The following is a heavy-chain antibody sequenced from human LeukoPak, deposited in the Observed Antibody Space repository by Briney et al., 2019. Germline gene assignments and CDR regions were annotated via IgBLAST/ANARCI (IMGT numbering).Heavy chain of an antibody. CDR3: AKSAPYCSSTSCKFEY. V-gene: IGHV3-21*01. D-gene: IGHD2-2*01. CDR2: ISSSSSYI. CDR1: GFTFSSYS. J-gene: IGHJ4*02. Sequence: GRSLRLSCAASGFTFSSYSMNWVRQAPGKGLEWVSSISSSSSYIYYADSVKGRFTISRDNAKNSLYLQMNSLRAEDTAVYYCAKSAPYCSSTSCKFEYWGQGTLVTVSS.